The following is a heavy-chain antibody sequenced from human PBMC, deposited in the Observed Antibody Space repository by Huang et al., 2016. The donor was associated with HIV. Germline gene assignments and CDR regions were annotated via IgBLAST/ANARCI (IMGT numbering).Heavy chain of an antibody. CDR1: GYDFGSYG. D-gene: IGHD3-22*01. CDR2: IGSDSRDT. Sequence: QVQLVQSGGEVKQPGASVRVSCTASGYDFGSYGMSWVRQAPGQGLGWRGWIGSDSRDTRTAQKFQGRVTMTTDRSATTTYMELRSLRYDDTAVYYCARDTYYTDIWKRNDASFLWGQGTMITVYS. V-gene: IGHV1-18*01. CDR3: ARDTYYTDIWKRNDASFL. J-gene: IGHJ3*01.